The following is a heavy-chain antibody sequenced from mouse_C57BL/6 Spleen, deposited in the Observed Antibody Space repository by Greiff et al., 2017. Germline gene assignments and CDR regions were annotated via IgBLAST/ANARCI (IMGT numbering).Heavy chain of an antibody. Sequence: QVQLQQSGPELVKPGASVKISCKASGYSFTSYYIHWVKQRPGQGLEWIGWIYPGSGNTKYNEKFKGKATLTADTSSSTAYMQLSSLTSEDSAVYYCARGTWVYFDVWGTGTTVTVSS. CDR2: IYPGSGNT. CDR3: ARGTWVYFDV. CDR1: GYSFTSYY. J-gene: IGHJ1*03. V-gene: IGHV1-66*01. D-gene: IGHD3-3*01.